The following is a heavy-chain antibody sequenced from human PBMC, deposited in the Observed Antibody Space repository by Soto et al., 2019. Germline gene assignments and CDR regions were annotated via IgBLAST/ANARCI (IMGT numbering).Heavy chain of an antibody. CDR1: GFTFSSYG. V-gene: IGHV3-33*01. J-gene: IGHJ6*02. D-gene: IGHD2-21*02. CDR2: IWYDGSNK. CDR3: ARSAYCGGDCYSMYYYYYGMDV. Sequence: GGSLRLSCAASGFTFSSYGMHWVRQAPGKGLEWVAVIWYDGSNKYYADSVKGRFTISRDNSKNTLYLQMNSLRAEDTAVYYCARSAYCGGDCYSMYYYYYGMDVWGQGTTVTVSS.